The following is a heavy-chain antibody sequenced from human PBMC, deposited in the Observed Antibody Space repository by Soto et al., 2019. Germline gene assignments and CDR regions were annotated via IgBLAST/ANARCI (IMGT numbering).Heavy chain of an antibody. CDR3: AREGLDCSSTSCYSHYYGMDV. J-gene: IGHJ6*02. CDR2: ISSSSSYI. Sequence: GGSLRLSCAASGFTFSSYSMNWVRQAPGKGLEWVSSISSSSSYIYYADSVKGRFTISRDNAKNSLYLQMNSLRAEDTAVYYCAREGLDCSSTSCYSHYYGMDVWGQWTTVTVSS. V-gene: IGHV3-21*01. CDR1: GFTFSSYS. D-gene: IGHD2-2*02.